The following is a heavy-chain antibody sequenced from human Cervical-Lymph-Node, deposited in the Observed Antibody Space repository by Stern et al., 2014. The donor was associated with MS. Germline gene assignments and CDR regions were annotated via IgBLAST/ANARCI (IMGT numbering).Heavy chain of an antibody. CDR3: AREEDAGGAARYGFDY. CDR1: GYTFTTHG. J-gene: IGHJ4*02. CDR2: ISAYNANT. D-gene: IGHD6-6*01. V-gene: IGHV1-18*04. Sequence: QVQLVQSGAEVKKPGASVKVSCKASGYTFTTHGISWVRQAPGQGLEWMGWISAYNANTNYAQKVQGRVTMTTDTSTSTAYMEVRSLRSDDTSVYYCAREEDAGGAARYGFDYWGQGTLVTVSS.